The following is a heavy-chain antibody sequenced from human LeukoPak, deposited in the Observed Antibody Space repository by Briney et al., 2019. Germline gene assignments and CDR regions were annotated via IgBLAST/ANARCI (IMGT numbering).Heavy chain of an antibody. V-gene: IGHV1-69*04. D-gene: IGHD2-21*02. Sequence: ASVKVSCKASGDTFSSYAISWVRQAPGQGLEWMGRIIPNLGIANYAQKFQGRVTITADKSTSTAYMELSSLRSEDTAVYYCARDEPPTYCGGDCYSRWFDPWGQGTLVTVSS. CDR1: GDTFSSYA. CDR2: IIPNLGIA. J-gene: IGHJ5*02. CDR3: ARDEPPTYCGGDCYSRWFDP.